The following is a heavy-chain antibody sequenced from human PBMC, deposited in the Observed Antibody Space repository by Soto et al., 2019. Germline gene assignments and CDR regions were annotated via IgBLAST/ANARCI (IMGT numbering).Heavy chain of an antibody. J-gene: IGHJ4*02. CDR2: IIPIFGTA. CDR3: ARGSVRYFDWLLPY. CDR1: GGTFSSYA. Sequence: GASVKVSCKASGGTFSSYAISWVRQAPGQGLEWMGGIIPIFGTANYAQKFQGRVTITADESTSTAYMELSSLRSEDTAVYYCARGSVRYFDWLLPYWGQGTLVTVSS. D-gene: IGHD3-9*01. V-gene: IGHV1-69*13.